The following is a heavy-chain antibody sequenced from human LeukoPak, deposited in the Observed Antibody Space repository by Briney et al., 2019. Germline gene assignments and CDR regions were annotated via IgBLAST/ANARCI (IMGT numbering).Heavy chain of an antibody. J-gene: IGHJ6*02. Sequence: PSETLSLTCAVYGRSFSGYYWSWIRQPPGKGLEWIGEINHSGSTNYNPSLKSRVTISVDTSKNQFSLKLSSVTAADTAVYYCARGGYYYDSSGYLRYYYYGMDVWGQGTTVTVSS. V-gene: IGHV4-34*01. CDR3: ARGGYYYDSSGYLRYYYYGMDV. D-gene: IGHD3-22*01. CDR1: GRSFSGYY. CDR2: INHSGST.